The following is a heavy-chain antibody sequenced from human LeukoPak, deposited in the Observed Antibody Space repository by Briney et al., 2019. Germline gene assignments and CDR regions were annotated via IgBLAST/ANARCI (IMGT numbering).Heavy chain of an antibody. CDR2: INIEGSTT. CDR1: GXSLSSYW. J-gene: IGHJ4*02. Sequence: PGGSLRLSCVASGXSLSSYWVHWVRQAPGKGLVWVSRINIEGSTTTYADSVKGRFTISRDNAKKTVSLQMNSLRAEDTAVYYCVSDHTGHDDYWGQGTLVTVSS. CDR3: VSDHTGHDDY. D-gene: IGHD1-1*01. V-gene: IGHV3-74*03.